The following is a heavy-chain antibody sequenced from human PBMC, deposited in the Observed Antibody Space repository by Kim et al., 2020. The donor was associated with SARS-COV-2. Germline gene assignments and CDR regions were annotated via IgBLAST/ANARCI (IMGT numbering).Heavy chain of an antibody. CDR2: IIPIFGTA. V-gene: IGHV1-69*06. Sequence: SVKVSCKASGGTFSSYAISWVRQAPGQGLEWMGGIIPIFGTANYAQKFQGRVTITADKSTSTAYMELSSLRSEDTAVYYCARDLTESSGWDDPWGQGTLVTVSS. CDR3: ARDLTESSGWDDP. D-gene: IGHD6-19*01. CDR1: GGTFSSYA. J-gene: IGHJ5*02.